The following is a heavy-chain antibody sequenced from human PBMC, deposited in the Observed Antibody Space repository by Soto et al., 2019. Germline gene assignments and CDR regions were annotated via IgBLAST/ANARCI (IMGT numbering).Heavy chain of an antibody. CDR3: ARGKQNALDV. CDR2: ISGSGGST. CDR1: WFPLYRYF. V-gene: IGHV3-23*01. D-gene: IGHD2-8*01. J-gene: IGHJ6*02. Sequence: LRLSCAAPWFPLYRYFLSWVRQAPGKGLEWVSAISGSGGSTYYGDSVKGRFTISRDNSKNTLYLQMNSLRAEDTAVYYCARGKQNALDVWGQGTTVTVSS.